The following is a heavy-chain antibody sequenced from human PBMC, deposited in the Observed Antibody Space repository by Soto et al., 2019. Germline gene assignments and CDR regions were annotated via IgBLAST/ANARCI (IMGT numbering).Heavy chain of an antibody. V-gene: IGHV4-59*08. D-gene: IGHD3-22*01. J-gene: IGHJ5*01. CDR2: IYYTGTT. CDR3: ARLGGFYQSLDS. CDR1: GGSISSYY. Sequence: QVHLQESGPGLVKPSETLSLTCTVSGGSISSYYWSWIRQPPGKGLEWIGYIYYTGTTTYNPSIKSRVTISVDSSKNQFSRNLTSVSAADTAVYYCARLGGFYQSLDSWGQGTLVTVSS.